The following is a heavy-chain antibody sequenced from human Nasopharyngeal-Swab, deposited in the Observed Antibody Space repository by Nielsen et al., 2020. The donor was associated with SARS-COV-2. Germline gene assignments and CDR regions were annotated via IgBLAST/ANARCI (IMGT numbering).Heavy chain of an antibody. J-gene: IGHJ4*02. CDR2: ISWDGLTI. Sequence: SLRLSCAASGFTFDDYGMHWVRQAPGKGLEWVSGISWDGLTIGYADSVKGRFTISRDNAKNSLYLQMNSLRVEDMAFYYCAKATNARYDFWSGSFDYWGQGTLVTASS. CDR3: AKATNARYDFWSGSFDY. D-gene: IGHD3-3*01. CDR1: GFTFDDYG. V-gene: IGHV3-9*03.